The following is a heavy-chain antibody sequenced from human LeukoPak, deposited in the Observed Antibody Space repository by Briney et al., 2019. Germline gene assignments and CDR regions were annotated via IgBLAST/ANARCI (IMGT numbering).Heavy chain of an antibody. CDR2: IYYSGST. J-gene: IGHJ4*02. D-gene: IGHD3-9*01. Sequence: SETLSLTCTVSGGSISSYYWSWIRQPPGKGLEWIGYIYYSGSTNYNPSLKSRVTISVDTSKNQFSLKLSSVTAADTAVYYCASHENYDILTGPFVYWGQGTLVTVSS. V-gene: IGHV4-59*08. CDR3: ASHENYDILTGPFVY. CDR1: GGSISSYY.